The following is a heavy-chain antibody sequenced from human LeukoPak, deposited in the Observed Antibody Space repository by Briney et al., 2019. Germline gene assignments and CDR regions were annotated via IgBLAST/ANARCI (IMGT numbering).Heavy chain of an antibody. J-gene: IGHJ4*02. V-gene: IGHV4-4*09. D-gene: IGHD6-6*01. CDR2: IYTSGST. Sequence: SETLSLTCTVSGGSISSYYWSWIRQPPGKGLEWIGYIYTSGSTNYNPSLKSRVTISVDTSKNQFSLKLSSVTAADTAVYYRARRAALTFDYWGQGTLVTVSS. CDR1: GGSISSYY. CDR3: ARRAALTFDY.